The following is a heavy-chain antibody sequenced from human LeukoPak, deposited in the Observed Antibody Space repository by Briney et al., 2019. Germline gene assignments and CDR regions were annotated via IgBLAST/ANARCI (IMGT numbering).Heavy chain of an antibody. D-gene: IGHD1-14*01. V-gene: IGHV3-11*01. J-gene: IGHJ6*02. CDR3: ARDTNNGLDV. Sequence: GGSLRLSCAASGFTFSDYYINWIRQAPGKGLEWVSHISSSGRLMQYADSVKGRFTITRDNAQNFMSLQMNSLRPEDTAVYYCARDTNNGLDVWGRGTTVTVSS. CDR1: GFTFSDYY. CDR2: ISSSGRLM.